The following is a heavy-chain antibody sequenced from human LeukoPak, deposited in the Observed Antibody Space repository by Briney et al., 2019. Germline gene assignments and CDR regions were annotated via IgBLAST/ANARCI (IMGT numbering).Heavy chain of an antibody. CDR2: INAGNGNT. CDR3: ARVRQQLVPDY. J-gene: IGHJ4*02. V-gene: IGHV1-3*01. Sequence: ASVKVSCKASGYTFTSYAWVRQAPGQRLEWMGWINAGNGNTKYSQKFQGRVTITRDTSASTAYMELSSLRSEDTAVYYCARVRQQLVPDYWGQGTLVTVSS. CDR1: GYTFTSYA. D-gene: IGHD6-13*01.